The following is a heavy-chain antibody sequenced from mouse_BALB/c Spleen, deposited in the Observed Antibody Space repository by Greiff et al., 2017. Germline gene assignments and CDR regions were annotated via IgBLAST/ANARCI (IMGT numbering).Heavy chain of an antibody. CDR3: TRQLLRYFDY. CDR2: IDPETGGT. CDR1: GYTFTDYE. D-gene: IGHD1-1*01. Sequence: VKLQQSGAELVRPGASVTLSCKASGYTFTDYEMHWVKQTPVHGLEWIGAIDPETGGTAYNQKFKGKATLTADKSSSTAYMELRSLTSEDSAVYYCTRQLLRYFDYWGQGTTLTVSS. J-gene: IGHJ2*01. V-gene: IGHV1-15*01.